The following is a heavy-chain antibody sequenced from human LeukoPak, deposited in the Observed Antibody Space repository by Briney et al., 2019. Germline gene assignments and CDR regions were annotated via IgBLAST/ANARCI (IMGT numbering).Heavy chain of an antibody. J-gene: IGHJ6*02. Sequence: PAGSLRLSCAASGFTFSSYDMHWVRQATGKGLEWVSAIGTAGDTYYPGSVKGRFTISRENAKNSLYLQMNSLRAGDTAVYYCARVRRGYYYYGMDVWGQGTTVTVSS. CDR3: ARVRRGYYYYGMDV. V-gene: IGHV3-13*01. CDR2: IGTAGDT. CDR1: GFTFSSYD.